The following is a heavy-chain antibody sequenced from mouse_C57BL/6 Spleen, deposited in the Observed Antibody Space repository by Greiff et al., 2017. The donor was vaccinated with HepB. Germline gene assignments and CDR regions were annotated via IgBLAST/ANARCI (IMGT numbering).Heavy chain of an antibody. V-gene: IGHV1-18*01. Sequence: VQLQQSGPELVKPGASVKIPCKASGYTFTDYNMDWVKQSHGKSLEWIGDINPNNGGTIYNQKFKGKATLTVDKSSSTAYMELRSLTSEDTAVYYSASYEYSSFFWYYEVGGTGTTVTVSS. D-gene: IGHD1-1*01. CDR3: ASYEYSSFFWYYEV. CDR2: INPNNGGT. CDR1: GYTFTDYN. J-gene: IGHJ1*03.